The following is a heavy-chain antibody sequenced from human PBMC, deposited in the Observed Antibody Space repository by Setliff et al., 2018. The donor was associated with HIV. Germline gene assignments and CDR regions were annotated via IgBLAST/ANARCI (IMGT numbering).Heavy chain of an antibody. J-gene: IGHJ1*01. CDR3: ARQSVRGGYYYGSGSYYREYFQQ. D-gene: IGHD3-10*01. CDR1: GGSISSSSYD. Sequence: PSETLSLTCTVSGGSISSSSYDWGWIRQPPGKGLEWIGSIYYSGSTYYNPPLKSRVTIYVDTSKKQFSLKLSSVTAADTAVYYCARQSVRGGYYYGSGSYYREYFQQWGQGTLVTVSS. V-gene: IGHV4-39*01. CDR2: IYYSGST.